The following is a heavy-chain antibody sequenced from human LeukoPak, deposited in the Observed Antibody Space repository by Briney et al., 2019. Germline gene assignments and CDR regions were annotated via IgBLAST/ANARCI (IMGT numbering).Heavy chain of an antibody. V-gene: IGHV4-59*01. Sequence: SETLSLTCAVYGGSFSGYYWSWIRQPPGKGLEWIGYIYYSGSTNYNPSLKSRVTISVDTSKNQFSLKLSSVTAADTAVYYCARETSQKGAHYMDVWGKGTTITISS. CDR1: GGSFSGYY. CDR2: IYYSGST. D-gene: IGHD3-16*01. J-gene: IGHJ6*03. CDR3: ARETSQKGAHYMDV.